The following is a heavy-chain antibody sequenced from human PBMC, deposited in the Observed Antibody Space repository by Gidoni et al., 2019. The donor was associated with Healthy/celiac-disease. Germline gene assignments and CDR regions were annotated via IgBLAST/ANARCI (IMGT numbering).Heavy chain of an antibody. CDR2: IIPIVGTA. Sequence: QVQQVQSGAEVKQPGSSAKVSCKASGGTFSSYAISWVRQAPGQGLAVMGGIIPIVGTANYAQKFQGRVTLTADESTSTAYMELSSLRSEDTAVYYCASPFELVVYYYGMDVWGQGTTVTVSS. J-gene: IGHJ6*02. D-gene: IGHD6-6*01. CDR1: GGTFSSYA. CDR3: ASPFELVVYYYGMDV. V-gene: IGHV1-69*01.